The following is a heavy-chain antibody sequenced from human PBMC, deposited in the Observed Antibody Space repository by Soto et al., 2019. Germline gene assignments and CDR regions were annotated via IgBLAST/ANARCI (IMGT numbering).Heavy chain of an antibody. CDR3: ARRFSGTGRYFDY. V-gene: IGHV4-34*01. D-gene: IGHD1-1*01. CDR1: GGSFSGYY. J-gene: IGHJ4*02. CDR2: INRSRST. Sequence: ASETLSLTCAVYGGSFSGYYWSWIRQPPGKGLEWIGEINRSRSTNYNPSLKSRVTISGDTSKNQFSLKLSSVTAADTAVYYCARRFSGTGRYFDYWGQGTLVTVSS.